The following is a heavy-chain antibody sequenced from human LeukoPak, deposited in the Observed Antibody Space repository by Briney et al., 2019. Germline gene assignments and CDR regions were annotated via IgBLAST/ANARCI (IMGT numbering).Heavy chain of an antibody. D-gene: IGHD5-18*01. CDR1: GYTFTSYD. Sequence: ASVKVSCKASGYTFTSYDINWVRQATGQGLEWMGWMNPNSGNTGYAQKFQGRVTMTRNTSISTAYMELSSLRSEDTAVYYCARTRRGYSYGSLSYYFDYWGQGTLVTVSS. CDR2: MNPNSGNT. V-gene: IGHV1-8*01. CDR3: ARTRRGYSYGSLSYYFDY. J-gene: IGHJ4*02.